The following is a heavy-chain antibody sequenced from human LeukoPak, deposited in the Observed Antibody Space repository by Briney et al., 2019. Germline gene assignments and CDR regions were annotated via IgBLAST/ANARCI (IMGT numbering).Heavy chain of an antibody. CDR1: GFTFSSYW. CDR3: ARKTGTTGEAFDY. V-gene: IGHV3-7*03. J-gene: IGHJ4*02. D-gene: IGHD1-1*01. CDR2: INHNGNVN. Sequence: PGGSLRLSCAASGFTFSSYWMNWARQAPGKGLEWVASINHNGNVNYYVDSVRGRFTISRDNAKNSLYLQMNSLRAEDTAVYYCARKTGTTGEAFDYWGQGTQVTVSS.